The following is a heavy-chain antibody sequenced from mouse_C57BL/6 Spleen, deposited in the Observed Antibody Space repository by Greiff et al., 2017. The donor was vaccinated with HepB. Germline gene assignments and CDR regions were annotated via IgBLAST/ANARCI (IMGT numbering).Heavy chain of an antibody. V-gene: IGHV3-6*01. D-gene: IGHD1-1*01. CDR1: GYSITSGYY. CDR3: AREVLRSGFAY. Sequence: EVKLVESGPGLVKPSQSLSLTCSVTGYSITSGYYWNWIRQFPGNKLEWMGYISYDGSNNYNPSLKNRISITRDTSKNQFFLKLNSVTTEDTATYYCAREVLRSGFAYWGQGTLVTVSA. CDR2: ISYDGSN. J-gene: IGHJ3*01.